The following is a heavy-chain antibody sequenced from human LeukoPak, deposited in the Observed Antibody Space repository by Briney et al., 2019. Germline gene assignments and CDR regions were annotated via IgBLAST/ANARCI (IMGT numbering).Heavy chain of an antibody. CDR3: ARGDPFRAGWFDP. J-gene: IGHJ5*02. V-gene: IGHV1-8*03. CDR2: MNPNSGNT. D-gene: IGHD6-13*01. Sequence: ASVKVSCKASGYTFTSYDINWVRQATGQGLEWMGWMNPNSGNTGYAQKFQGRVTITRNTSISTAYMELSSLRSEDTAVYYCARGDPFRAGWFDPWGQGTLVTVSS. CDR1: GYTFTSYD.